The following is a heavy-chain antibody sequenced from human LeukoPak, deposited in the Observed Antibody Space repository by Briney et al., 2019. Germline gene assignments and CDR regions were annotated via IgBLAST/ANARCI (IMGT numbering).Heavy chain of an antibody. CDR3: ARGAVIAAADEYYYGMDA. D-gene: IGHD6-13*01. CDR1: GGSISSYY. CDR2: IYYSGST. Sequence: PSETLSLTCTVSGGSISSYYWSWVRQPPGKGLQWIGYIYYSGSTNYNPSLKSRVTISVDTSKNQFSLKLSSVTAADTAVYYCARGAVIAAADEYYYGMDAWGQGTAVTVSS. V-gene: IGHV4-59*01. J-gene: IGHJ6*02.